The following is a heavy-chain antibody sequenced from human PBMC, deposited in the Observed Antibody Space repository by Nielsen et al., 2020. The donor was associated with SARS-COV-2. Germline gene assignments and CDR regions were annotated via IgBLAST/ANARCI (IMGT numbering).Heavy chain of an antibody. CDR2: ISGNNGNV. Sequence: ASVKVSCKAYDNTFFSYSIIWVRQAPGQGLEWMGRISGNNGNVKYAQNLQDRVTMTADASTSTVYMDLRRLRSDDTAVYYCARDQISSTSFDNWFDPWGQGTLVTVSS. V-gene: IGHV1-18*04. J-gene: IGHJ5*02. CDR3: ARDQISSTSFDNWFDP. D-gene: IGHD2-2*01. CDR1: DNTFFSYS.